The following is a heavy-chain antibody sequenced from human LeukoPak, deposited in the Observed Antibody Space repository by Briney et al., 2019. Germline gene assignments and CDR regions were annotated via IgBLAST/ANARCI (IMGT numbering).Heavy chain of an antibody. J-gene: IGHJ4*02. CDR1: GFTFSSYS. CDR2: ISSSSSYI. V-gene: IGHV3-21*01. Sequence: GRSLRLSCAASGFTFSSYSMNWVRQAPGKGLEWVSSISSSSSYIYYADSVKGRFTISRDNAKNSLYLQMNSLRAEDTAVYYCARDYYSSPTALDYWGQGTLVTVSS. CDR3: ARDYYSSPTALDY. D-gene: IGHD6-13*01.